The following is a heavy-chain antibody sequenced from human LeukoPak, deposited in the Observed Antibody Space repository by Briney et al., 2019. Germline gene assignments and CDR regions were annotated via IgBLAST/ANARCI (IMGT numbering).Heavy chain of an antibody. CDR3: ATRTLTYWYFDL. J-gene: IGHJ2*01. CDR1: GGSISSYY. CDR2: IYYSGST. V-gene: IGHV4-59*01. D-gene: IGHD1-14*01. Sequence: PPETLSLTCTVSGGSISSYYWSWIRQPPGKGLEWIGYIYYSGSTNYNPSLKSRVTISVDTSKNQFSLKLSSVTAADTAVYYCATRTLTYWYFDLWGRGTLVTVSS.